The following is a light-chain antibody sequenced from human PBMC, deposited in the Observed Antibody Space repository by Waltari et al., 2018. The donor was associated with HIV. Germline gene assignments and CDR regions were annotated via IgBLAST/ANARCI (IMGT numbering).Light chain of an antibody. J-gene: IGLJ1*01. Sequence: QSALPQPASVSGSPGQSITISCTGTSSDVGSYNLVSWYQQHPGKAPKLMIYEVNKRPSWRSNRFSGSKSGNTASLTISGLQAEDEADYYCCSYAGSPYDFGTGTKVTVL. CDR1: SSDVGSYNL. CDR2: EVN. CDR3: CSYAGSPYD. V-gene: IGLV2-23*02.